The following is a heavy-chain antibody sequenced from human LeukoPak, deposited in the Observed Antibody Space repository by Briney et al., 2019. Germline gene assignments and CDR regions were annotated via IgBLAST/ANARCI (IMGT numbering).Heavy chain of an antibody. CDR1: GGSVSRGGDY. J-gene: IGHJ6*02. V-gene: IGHV4-31*03. CDR3: ASRTPNLGDSGTGSSYYYYYGVDV. D-gene: IGHD3-10*01. CDR2: MFYGGGT. Sequence: SETLSLTCTVSGGSVSRGGDYWTWIRQHPGEGLEWIVYMFYGGGTYYNPSLKSRVTMSVDTSKNQFSLTLTSVTAADTAVYYCASRTPNLGDSGTGSSYYYYYGVDVWGQGTSVTVSS.